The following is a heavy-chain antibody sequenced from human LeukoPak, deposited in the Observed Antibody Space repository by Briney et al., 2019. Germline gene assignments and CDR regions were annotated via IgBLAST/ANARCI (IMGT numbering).Heavy chain of an antibody. CDR1: GGSISSYY. J-gene: IGHJ6*03. V-gene: IGHV4-59*01. CDR2: IYYSGST. CDR3: ARDRQWLVHDYYYMDV. Sequence: SETLSLTCTVSGGSISSYYWSSIRQPPGKGLEWIGYIYYSGSTNYNPSLKSRVTISVDTSKNQFSLKLSSVTAADTAVYYCARDRQWLVHDYYYMDVWGKGTTVTVSS. D-gene: IGHD6-19*01.